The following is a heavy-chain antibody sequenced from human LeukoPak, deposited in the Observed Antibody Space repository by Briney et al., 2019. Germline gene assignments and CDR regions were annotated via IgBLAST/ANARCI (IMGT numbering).Heavy chain of an antibody. Sequence: PSETLSLTCAVYGGSFSGYYWSWIRQPPGKGLEWIGEINHSGSTNYNPSLKSRVTISVDTSKNQFSLKLSSVTAADTAVYYCARDWRDSSGWYGGHDYWGQGTLVTVSS. CDR1: GGSFSGYY. CDR2: INHSGST. D-gene: IGHD6-19*01. CDR3: ARDWRDSSGWYGGHDY. V-gene: IGHV4-34*01. J-gene: IGHJ4*02.